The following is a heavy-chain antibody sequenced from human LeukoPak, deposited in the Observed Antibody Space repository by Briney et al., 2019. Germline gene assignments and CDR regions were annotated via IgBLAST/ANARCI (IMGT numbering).Heavy chain of an antibody. V-gene: IGHV1-8*01. Sequence: ASVKVSCKASGYTFTTYDINWVRQATGQGLEWMGWVNPNSGHTGYAQKFQGRVTMTRNTSISTAYMELSSLTSEDTAVYYCARGAPGSYCSGGSCPYFDYWGQGTLVSVSS. CDR2: VNPNSGHT. CDR1: GYTFTTYD. J-gene: IGHJ4*02. CDR3: ARGAPGSYCSGGSCPYFDY. D-gene: IGHD2-15*01.